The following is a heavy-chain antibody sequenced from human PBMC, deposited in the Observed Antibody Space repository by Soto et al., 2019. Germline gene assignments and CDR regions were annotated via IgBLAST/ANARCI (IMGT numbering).Heavy chain of an antibody. CDR2: MKEDGIDK. CDR3: ARGIAVAGTAYSYYGMDF. D-gene: IGHD6-19*01. CDR1: GFTFSSYC. Sequence: EVQLVESGGGLVQPGVSLRLSCVTSGFTFSSYCITWVRHTPGKGLEWVANMKEDGIDKYYVASGKGRFTGSRDNAKSSLYLQVNSLRAEDTAVYFCARGIAVAGTAYSYYGMDFWGQGTTVTVSS. V-gene: IGHV3-7*03. J-gene: IGHJ6*02.